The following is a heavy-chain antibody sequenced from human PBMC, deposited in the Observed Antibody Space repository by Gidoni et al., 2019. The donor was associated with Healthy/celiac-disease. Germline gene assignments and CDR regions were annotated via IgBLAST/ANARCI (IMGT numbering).Heavy chain of an antibody. V-gene: IGHV3-33*01. CDR1: GFTFSSYG. J-gene: IGHJ4*02. CDR3: ARGAYYYGSGSYYNGDY. Sequence: QVQLVESGGGVVQPWRSLSLSCAASGFTFSSYGMHWVRQAPGKGLEWVAVIWYDGSNKYYADSVKGRFTISRDKSKNTLYLQMNSLRAEDTAVYYCARGAYYYGSGSYYNGDYWGQGTLVTVSS. D-gene: IGHD3-10*01. CDR2: IWYDGSNK.